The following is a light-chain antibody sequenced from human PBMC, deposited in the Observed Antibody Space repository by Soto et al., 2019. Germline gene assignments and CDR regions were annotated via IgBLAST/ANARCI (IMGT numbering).Light chain of an antibody. CDR3: NSYTSSSTYV. Sequence: QSVLTQPASVSGSPGQSITISCTGTSSDVGGFNYVSWYQQHPGKAPKLMIYDVTNRPSGVSYRFPGSKSGNTASLTISGLQAEDEADYYCNSYTSSSTYVFGTGTEVTVL. J-gene: IGLJ1*01. CDR2: DVT. V-gene: IGLV2-14*03. CDR1: SSDVGGFNY.